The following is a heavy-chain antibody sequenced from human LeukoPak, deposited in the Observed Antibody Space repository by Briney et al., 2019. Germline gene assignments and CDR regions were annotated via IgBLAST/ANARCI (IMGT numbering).Heavy chain of an antibody. CDR1: GFTLSSYA. J-gene: IGHJ6*04. CDR3: AELGITMIGGV. D-gene: IGHD3-10*02. CDR2: ISGSGDST. Sequence: GGSLSLSCAASGFTLSSYAMRWVRQAPGRGLEWVSAISGSGDSTYYAASVKGRFTISRDNAKNSLYLQMNSLRAEDTAVYYCAELGITMIGGVWGKGTTVTISS. V-gene: IGHV3-23*01.